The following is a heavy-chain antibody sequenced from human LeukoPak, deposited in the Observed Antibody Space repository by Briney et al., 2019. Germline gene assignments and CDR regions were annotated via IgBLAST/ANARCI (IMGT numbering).Heavy chain of an antibody. CDR2: IYYSGST. Sequence: SETLSLTCTVSGGSISSYYWSWIRQPPGKGLEWIGYIYYSGSTNYNPSLKSRVTISVDTSKNQFSLKLSSVTAADTAVYYCARRLHRSHNNWFDPWGQGTLVTVSS. CDR3: ARRLHRSHNNWFDP. CDR1: GGSISSYY. V-gene: IGHV4-59*08. J-gene: IGHJ5*02.